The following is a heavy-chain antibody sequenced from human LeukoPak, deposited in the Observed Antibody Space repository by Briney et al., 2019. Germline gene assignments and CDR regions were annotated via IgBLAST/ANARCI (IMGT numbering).Heavy chain of an antibody. CDR1: GYTFTGYA. CDR2: ISAYNGNT. V-gene: IGHV1-18*01. Sequence: ASVKVSCKASGYTFTGYAIQWVRQAPGQRLEWMGWISAYNGNTNYAQKLQGRVTMTTDTSTSTAYMELRSLRSDDTAVYYCVRDAEEVAINWGQGTLVTVSS. CDR3: VRDAEEVAIN. D-gene: IGHD2-15*01. J-gene: IGHJ4*02.